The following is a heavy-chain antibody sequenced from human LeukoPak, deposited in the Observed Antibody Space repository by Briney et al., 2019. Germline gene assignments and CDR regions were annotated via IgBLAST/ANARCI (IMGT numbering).Heavy chain of an antibody. CDR1: GGSIRSYY. V-gene: IGHV4-59*01. CDR2: IYYSGST. D-gene: IGHD2-15*01. Sequence: PSETLSLTCSVSGGSIRSYYWGWIRQPPGKGLEWIGYIYYSGSTNYNPSLKSRLTISVDTSKTQFSLKLSSVTAADTAVYYCARGGSGGSWDRPFDMWGQGTMVTVSS. CDR3: ARGGSGGSWDRPFDM. J-gene: IGHJ3*02.